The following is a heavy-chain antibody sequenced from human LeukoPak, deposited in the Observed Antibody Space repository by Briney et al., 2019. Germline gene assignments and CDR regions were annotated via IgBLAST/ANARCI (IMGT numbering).Heavy chain of an antibody. CDR1: GFTFSTYS. CDR2: ISSNNRYI. J-gene: IGHJ4*02. CDR3: ARGGSMDFDY. V-gene: IGHV3-21*04. D-gene: IGHD1-26*01. Sequence: GGSLRLSCAASGFTFSTYSMNWIRQAPGKGLEWVSSISSNNRYIYYADSVKGRFTISRDNSKNTLYLQMNSLRAEDTAVYYCARGGSMDFDYWGQGTLVTVSS.